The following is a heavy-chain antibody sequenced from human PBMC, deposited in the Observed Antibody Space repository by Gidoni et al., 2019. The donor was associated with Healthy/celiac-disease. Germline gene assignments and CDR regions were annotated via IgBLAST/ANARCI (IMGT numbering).Heavy chain of an antibody. D-gene: IGHD6-19*01. CDR2: INSDGSST. CDR1: GFTFSSYW. CDR3: SRDPGSSGWYGNNWFDP. V-gene: IGHV3-74*01. J-gene: IGHJ5*02. Sequence: EVQLVESGGGLVQPGGSLRLSCAASGFTFSSYWMHWVRQAPGKGLVWVSRINSDGSSTSYADSVKGRFTISRDNAKNTLYLQMNSLRAEDTAVYYCSRDPGSSGWYGNNWFDPWGQGTLVTVSS.